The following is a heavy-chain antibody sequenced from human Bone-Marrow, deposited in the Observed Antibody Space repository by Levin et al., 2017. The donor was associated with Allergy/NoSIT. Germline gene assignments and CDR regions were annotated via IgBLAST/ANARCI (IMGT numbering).Heavy chain of an antibody. V-gene: IGHV3-48*02. Sequence: GGSLRLSCAASGFTFRHYTMNWVRQAPGKRLEWVSCITSSGDSTYYADSVKGRFTISRDNAKNSLYLQLNRLRDEDTAMYYCARDPARGYYDSSGYSGDHWGQGTLVTVSS. D-gene: IGHD3-22*01. CDR2: ITSSGDST. CDR3: ARDPARGYYDSSGYSGDH. J-gene: IGHJ4*02. CDR1: GFTFRHYT.